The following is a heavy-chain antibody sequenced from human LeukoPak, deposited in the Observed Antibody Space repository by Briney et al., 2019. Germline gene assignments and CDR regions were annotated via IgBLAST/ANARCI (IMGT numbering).Heavy chain of an antibody. V-gene: IGHV4-39*07. CDR3: ARVQWELGFDY. J-gene: IGHJ4*02. CDR1: GGSISSSSYY. CDR2: IYYSGST. D-gene: IGHD4-23*01. Sequence: SETLSLTCTVSGGSISSSSYYWGWIRQPPGKGLEWIGSIYYSGSTYYNPSLKSRVTISVDTSKNQFSLKLTSVTAADTAMYYCARVQWELGFDYWGQGTLVTVSS.